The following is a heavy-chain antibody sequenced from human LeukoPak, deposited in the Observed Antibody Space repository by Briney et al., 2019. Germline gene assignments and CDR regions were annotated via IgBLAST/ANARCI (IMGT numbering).Heavy chain of an antibody. CDR3: ARTLDSSGYYYLWFDP. D-gene: IGHD3-22*01. Sequence: GESLKISCKGSGYSFTSYWIGWVRQMPGKGLEWMGIIYPGDSGTRYSPSFQGQVTISADKSISTAYLQWSSLKASDTAMYYCARTLDSSGYYYLWFDPWGQGTLVTVSS. J-gene: IGHJ5*02. CDR2: IYPGDSGT. V-gene: IGHV5-51*01. CDR1: GYSFTSYW.